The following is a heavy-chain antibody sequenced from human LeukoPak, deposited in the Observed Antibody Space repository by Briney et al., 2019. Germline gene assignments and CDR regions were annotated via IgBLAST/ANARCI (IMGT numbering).Heavy chain of an antibody. D-gene: IGHD5-12*01. V-gene: IGHV3-11*01. J-gene: IGHJ4*02. CDR1: GFIFSDYY. CDR2: ISSSGSTM. CDR3: ARDPGSGYEEHFDY. Sequence: GGSLRLSCAASGFIFSDYYMSWIRQAPGKGLEWVSYISSSGSTMYYTDSVKGRFTISRDNAKDSLYLQMNSLRAEDTAVYYCARDPGSGYEEHFDYWGQGTLVTASS.